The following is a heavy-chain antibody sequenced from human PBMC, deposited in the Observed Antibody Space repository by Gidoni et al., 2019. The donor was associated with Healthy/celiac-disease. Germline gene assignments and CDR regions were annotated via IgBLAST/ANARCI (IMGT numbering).Heavy chain of an antibody. V-gene: IGHV4-34*01. J-gene: IGHJ4*02. CDR2: SNHSGST. Sequence: QVQLQQWGAVLLKPSETLYLTCAVSGGSLSGYYWCWIRQPPGKGLEWIGESNHSGSTNYNPSLKSRVTISVDTSKTQFSLKLSSVTAADTAVYYCARGRGVGATPLSNWGQGTLVTVSS. CDR3: ARGRGVGATPLSN. CDR1: GGSLSGYY. D-gene: IGHD1-26*01.